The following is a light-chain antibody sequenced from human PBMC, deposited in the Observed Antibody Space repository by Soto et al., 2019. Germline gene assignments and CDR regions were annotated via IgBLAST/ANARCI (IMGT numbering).Light chain of an antibody. J-gene: IGKJ4*01. CDR1: QSVSSS. Sequence: EIVRTQSPATLSVSPGDRATLSCRASQSVSSSLAWYQQIPGQAPRLLIYDASTRATGIPARFGGSGSGTEFTLTISSLQSEDFAVYYCQQYNNWPPLTFGGGTKVELK. V-gene: IGKV3-15*01. CDR3: QQYNNWPPLT. CDR2: DAS.